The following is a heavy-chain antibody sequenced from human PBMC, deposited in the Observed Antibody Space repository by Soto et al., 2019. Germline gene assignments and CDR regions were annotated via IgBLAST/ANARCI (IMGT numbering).Heavy chain of an antibody. CDR3: GKGKELGVVRYGLDA. CDR2: FGGDENYT. V-gene: IGHV3-74*01. D-gene: IGHD3-3*01. CDR1: GFSVKRYW. Sequence: LRLSCGASGFSVKRYWMHWVRQAPGKGLVWLSRFGGDENYTDYADSVRGRFTISRDIAKNTIYLQMNSLRAEDTAVYYCGKGKELGVVRYGLDAWGQGTTVTVSS. J-gene: IGHJ6*02.